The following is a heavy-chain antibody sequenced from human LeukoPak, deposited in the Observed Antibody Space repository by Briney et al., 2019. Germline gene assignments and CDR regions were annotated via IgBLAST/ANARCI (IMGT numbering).Heavy chain of an antibody. J-gene: IGHJ6*02. V-gene: IGHV4-34*01. CDR3: ARGFGLAAMPNYYYGMAV. D-gene: IGHD2-2*01. CDR1: GGSFSGYY. CDR2: INHSGST. Sequence: SETLSLTCAVYGGSFSGYYWSWIRQPPGKGLEWFGEINHSGSTNYNPSLKSRVTISVDTSKNQFSLKLSSVTAADTAVYYCARGFGLAAMPNYYYGMAVWGQGTTVTVSS.